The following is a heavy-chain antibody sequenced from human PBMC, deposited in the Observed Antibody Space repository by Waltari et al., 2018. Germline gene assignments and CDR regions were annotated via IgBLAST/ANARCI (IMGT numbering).Heavy chain of an antibody. CDR2: IIPIFGTA. D-gene: IGHD1-7*01. J-gene: IGHJ5*02. CDR3: ARVAGTTERPGFDP. V-gene: IGHV1-69*01. Sequence: QVQLVQSGAEVKKPGSSVKVSCKASGGTFSSYAISWVRQAPGQGLEWMGGIIPIFGTANYAQKFQGRVTSTADESTGAAYMELSSLRAEDTAVYYCARVAGTTERPGFDPWGQGTLVTVSS. CDR1: GGTFSSYA.